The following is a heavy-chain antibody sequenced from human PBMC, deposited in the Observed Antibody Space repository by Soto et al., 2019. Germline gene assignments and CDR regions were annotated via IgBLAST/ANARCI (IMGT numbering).Heavy chain of an antibody. CDR1: GFPLSTYG. Sequence: EVQLLESGGGLVQPGGSLRLSCAASGFPLSTYGMTWVRQAPGKGLEWVSAITGTGGNTYYVDSVNGRFTSSSDNSKNMLYLQVNSLRVEDTAVYYCARIRGYWYGLDVWGQGTTVTVSS. CDR2: ITGTGGNT. CDR3: ARIRGYWYGLDV. J-gene: IGHJ6*02. V-gene: IGHV3-23*01.